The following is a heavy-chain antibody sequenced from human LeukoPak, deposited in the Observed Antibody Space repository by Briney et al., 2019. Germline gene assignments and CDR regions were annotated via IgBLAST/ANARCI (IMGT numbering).Heavy chain of an antibody. CDR1: AASISSSNHH. CDR3: VRHDGRGGATMGAFDS. CDR2: IYYGQTI. D-gene: IGHD4/OR15-4a*01. V-gene: IGHV4-39*01. Sequence: SETLSLTCTISAASISSSNHHWGWIRQSPGKGLEWIGSIYYGQTIYYNPSLNSRVTISVVTSKDQFTLQLSSVTAADTAVYYCVRHDGRGGATMGAFDSWGQGSLVTVSS. J-gene: IGHJ5*01.